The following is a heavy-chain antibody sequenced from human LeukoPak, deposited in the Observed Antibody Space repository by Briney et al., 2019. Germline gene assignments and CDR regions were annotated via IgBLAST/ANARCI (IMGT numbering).Heavy chain of an antibody. CDR3: AKAKGYYDTSGYPVIFDY. CDR2: ISYDGSSK. D-gene: IGHD3-22*01. CDR1: GFTFSTYG. J-gene: IGHJ4*02. Sequence: GRSLRLSCAASGFTFSTYGMHWVRQSPGKGLESVAIISYDGSSKYYAGSVKGRFTISRDNSKNTLYLQMNSLRAEDTAVYYCAKAKGYYDTSGYPVIFDYWGQGILVTVSS. V-gene: IGHV3-30*18.